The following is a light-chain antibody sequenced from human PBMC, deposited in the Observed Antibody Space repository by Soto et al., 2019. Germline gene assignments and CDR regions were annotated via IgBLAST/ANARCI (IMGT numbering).Light chain of an antibody. CDR1: QSLNSNS. CDR2: NAY. CDR3: QQYDGSPRT. Sequence: EIVLTQSPGTLSVSPGERATLYCRASQSLNSNSLAWYQQKPGQAPRLLIYNAYNRASGIPDRFSGSGSGTDFTLTISRLEPEDFVVYHCQQYDGSPRTFGQGTKVEVK. J-gene: IGKJ1*01. V-gene: IGKV3-20*01.